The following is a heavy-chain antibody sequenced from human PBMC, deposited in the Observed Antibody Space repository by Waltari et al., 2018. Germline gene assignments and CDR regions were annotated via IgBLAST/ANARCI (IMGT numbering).Heavy chain of an antibody. Sequence: QVQLVESGGGVVQPGRSLRLSWAASGFTFSSYAMHWVRQAPGKGLEWVVVISYDGSNKYYADSVKGRFTISRDNSKNTLYLQMNSLRAEDTAVYYCARVTGTSGYFDYWGQGTLVTVSS. D-gene: IGHD1-20*01. CDR3: ARVTGTSGYFDY. J-gene: IGHJ4*02. CDR1: GFTFSSYA. V-gene: IGHV3-30-3*01. CDR2: ISYDGSNK.